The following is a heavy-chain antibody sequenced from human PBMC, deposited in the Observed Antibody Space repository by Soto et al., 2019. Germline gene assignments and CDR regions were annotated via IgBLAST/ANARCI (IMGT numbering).Heavy chain of an antibody. D-gene: IGHD2-2*01. J-gene: IGHJ6*02. Sequence: SETLSLTCTVSGGSISSYYWSWIRQPPGKGLEWIGYIYYSGSTNYNPSLKSRVTISVDTSKNQFSLKLSSVTAADTAAYYCATEAYLPLYCSSTSVYPPPGHYYGMDGWGQGNKVTV. V-gene: IGHV4-59*01. CDR1: GGSISSYY. CDR2: IYYSGST. CDR3: ATEAYLPLYCSSTSVYPPPGHYYGMDG.